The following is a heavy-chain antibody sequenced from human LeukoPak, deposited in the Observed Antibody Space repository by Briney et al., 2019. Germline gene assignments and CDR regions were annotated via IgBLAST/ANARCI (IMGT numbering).Heavy chain of an antibody. CDR2: ISSNGGST. J-gene: IGHJ4*02. D-gene: IGHD1-26*01. CDR3: ARGSIIVGVAGVDY. V-gene: IGHV3-64*01. Sequence: GGSLRLSCAASGFTFSSYAMHWVRQAPGKGLEYVSAISSNGGSTYYVNSVKGRFTISRDNSKNTLYLQMGSLRAEDMAVYYCARGSIIVGVAGVDYWGQGTLVTVSS. CDR1: GFTFSSYA.